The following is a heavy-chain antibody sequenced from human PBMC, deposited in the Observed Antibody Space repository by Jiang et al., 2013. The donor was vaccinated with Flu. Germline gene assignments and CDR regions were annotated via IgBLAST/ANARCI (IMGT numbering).Heavy chain of an antibody. V-gene: IGHV4-59*01. CDR1: GGSISTYY. CDR2: IYNSGNT. Sequence: LLKPSETLSLTCIVSGGSISTYYWSWIRQPPGKGLEWIGYIYNSGNTNYNPSLKSRVTISQDTSKNQFSLKLSSVTSADTAVYYCARILGHCSGGSCPPFDSWGQGTLVTVSS. J-gene: IGHJ4*02. CDR3: ARILGHCSGGSCPPFDS. D-gene: IGHD2-15*01.